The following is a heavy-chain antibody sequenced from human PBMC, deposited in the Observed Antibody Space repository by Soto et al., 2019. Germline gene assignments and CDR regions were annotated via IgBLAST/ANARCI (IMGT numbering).Heavy chain of an antibody. V-gene: IGHV3-23*01. CDR2: ISGSGGIT. D-gene: IGHD2-2*01. Sequence: EVHLLESGGGLVQPGGSLRLSCAASGFTFNSYAMSWVRQAPGKGLEWVSAISGSGGITFYADSVEGRFTISRDNSKNTLYLQMNSLRVEDTALYYCAKSVHLSTIVLLPATMFYFDYWGQGSLVTVSS. CDR1: GFTFNSYA. CDR3: AKSVHLSTIVLLPATMFYFDY. J-gene: IGHJ4*02.